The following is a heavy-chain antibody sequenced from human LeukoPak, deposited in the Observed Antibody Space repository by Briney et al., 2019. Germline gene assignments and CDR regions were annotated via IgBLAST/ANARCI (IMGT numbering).Heavy chain of an antibody. D-gene: IGHD3-10*01. V-gene: IGHV4-4*07. CDR3: ARGSSPGVPFDP. CDR1: GGSISSYY. CDR2: IYTSGST. J-gene: IGHJ5*02. Sequence: SETLSLTCTVSGGSISSYYWSWIRQPAGKRLEWIGRIYTSGSTNYNPSLKSRVTMSVDTSKNQFSLKLSSVTAADTAVYYCARGSSPGVPFDPWGQGTLVTVSS.